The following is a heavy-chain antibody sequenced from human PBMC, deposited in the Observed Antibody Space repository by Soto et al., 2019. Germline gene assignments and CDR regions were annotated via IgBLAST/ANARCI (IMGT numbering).Heavy chain of an antibody. CDR2: VSHPGKM. CDR1: GASISSGQYY. V-gene: IGHV4-31*03. CDR3: ARVKGGVFLAQWYFDL. J-gene: IGHJ2*01. D-gene: IGHD3-3*01. Sequence: QVRLQESGPGLVKPSQTLSLTCFDSGASISSGQYYWSWIRQQPGKALEWIGYVSHPGKMYYSPSFKRRPTISGNTSENPFSLRLPSVTAADTALYDCARVKGGVFLAQWYFDLWGRGTLVNVSS.